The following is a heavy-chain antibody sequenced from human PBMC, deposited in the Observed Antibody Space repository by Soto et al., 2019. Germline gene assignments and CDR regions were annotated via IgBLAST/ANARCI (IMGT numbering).Heavy chain of an antibody. CDR2: IRSKAYGGTT. CDR3: TRDGPKAWIQLWSTTPEFDY. J-gene: IGHJ4*02. V-gene: IGHV3-49*03. D-gene: IGHD5-18*01. CDR1: GFTFGDYA. Sequence: PGGSLRLSCTASGFTFGDYAMSWFRQAPGKGLEWVGFIRSKAYGGTTEYAASVKGRFTISRDDSKSIAYLQMDSLKTEDTAVYYCTRDGPKAWIQLWSTTPEFDYWGQGTLVTVSS.